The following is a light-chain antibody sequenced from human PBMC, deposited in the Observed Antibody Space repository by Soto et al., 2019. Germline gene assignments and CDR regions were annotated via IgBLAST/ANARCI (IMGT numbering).Light chain of an antibody. J-gene: IGLJ3*02. CDR3: SSYTSSSRGV. V-gene: IGLV2-14*01. Sequence: QSLLTQPASVSGSPGQSITISCTGTSSDVGGYNYVSWYQQHPGKAPKLMIYDVSNRPSGVSNRFSGSKSGNTASLTISGLQAEDEADYYCSSYTSSSRGVFGGGTKLTVL. CDR1: SSDVGGYNY. CDR2: DVS.